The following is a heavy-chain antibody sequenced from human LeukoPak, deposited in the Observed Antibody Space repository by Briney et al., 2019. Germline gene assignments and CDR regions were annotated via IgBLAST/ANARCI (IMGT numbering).Heavy chain of an antibody. CDR1: GYTFTSYY. J-gene: IGHJ4*02. V-gene: IGHV1-46*01. Sequence: EASVKVSCKASGYTFTSYYMHWVRQAPGQGLEWMGIINPSGGSTSYAQKFQGRVTMTRDMSTSTVYMELSSPRSEDTAVYYCARAYMTATRHFDYWGQGTLVTVSS. CDR2: INPSGGST. D-gene: IGHD2-21*02. CDR3: ARAYMTATRHFDY.